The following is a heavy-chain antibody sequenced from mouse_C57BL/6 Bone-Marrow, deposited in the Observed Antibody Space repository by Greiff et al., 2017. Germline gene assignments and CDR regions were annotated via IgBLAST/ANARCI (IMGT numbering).Heavy chain of an antibody. Sequence: EVQVEESGGGLVQPGGSLSLSCAASGFTFTDYYMSWVRQPPGKALEWFGFIRNKANDSTTEYSASVKGRFTISRDNSQSILYLIMNALRAEDSATYYCARSRHDYGGLLCADGGKGTLVTVSA. D-gene: IGHD2-4*01. V-gene: IGHV7-3*01. J-gene: IGHJ3*01. CDR3: ARSRHDYGGLLCAD. CDR1: GFTFTDYY. CDR2: IRNKANDSTT.